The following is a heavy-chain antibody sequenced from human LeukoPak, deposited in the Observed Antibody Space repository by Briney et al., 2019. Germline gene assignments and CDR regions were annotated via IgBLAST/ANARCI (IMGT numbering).Heavy chain of an antibody. CDR2: ISFSVNTK. Sequence: GGSLRLSCAASGFTFSSYNMNWVRQSPGKGLEWVSYISFSVNTKYYGDSVKGRFTISRDNSKNTLYLQMNSLRAEDTAVYYCASRGRSGWPPEGYFDLWGRGTLVTVSS. CDR1: GFTFSSYN. V-gene: IGHV3-48*01. CDR3: ASRGRSGWPPEGYFDL. D-gene: IGHD6-19*01. J-gene: IGHJ2*01.